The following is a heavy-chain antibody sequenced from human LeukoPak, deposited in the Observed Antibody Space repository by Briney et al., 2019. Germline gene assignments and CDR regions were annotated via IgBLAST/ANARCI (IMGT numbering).Heavy chain of an antibody. J-gene: IGHJ4*01. CDR1: GFTFSIYW. CDR2: IKQDGSEK. D-gene: IGHD3-10*01. CDR3: ARELAGHYYGSGSFFDY. V-gene: IGHV3-7*01. Sequence: GGSLRLSCAASGFTFSIYWMSWVRQAPGKGLEWVANIKQDGSEKYYVDSVKGRFTISRDNAKNSLYLQMNSLRAEDTAVYYCARELAGHYYGSGSFFDYWGXXTXXTVXS.